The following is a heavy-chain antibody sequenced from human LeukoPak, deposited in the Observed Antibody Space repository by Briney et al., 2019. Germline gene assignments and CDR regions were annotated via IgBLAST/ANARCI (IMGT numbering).Heavy chain of an antibody. CDR3: AKDLGTWTLDY. CDR2: ISSTSSAI. D-gene: IGHD1-7*01. J-gene: IGHJ4*02. CDR1: GFTFTTSV. V-gene: IGHV3-48*02. Sequence: GGSLRLSCAASGFTFTTSVMNWVRQAPGKGLEWISYISSTSSAIYYAASVKGRFTVSRDNAKNSLYLQMNSLRDDDTAMYYCAKDLGTWTLDYWGQGTLVTVSS.